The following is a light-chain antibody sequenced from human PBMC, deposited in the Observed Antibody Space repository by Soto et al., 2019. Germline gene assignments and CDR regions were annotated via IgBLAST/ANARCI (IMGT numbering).Light chain of an antibody. Sequence: EIVLTQSPGTLSLSPGERATLSCRASQSVSSSYLAWYQQKPGQAPRLLIYGASSRATGIPDRFSGSGSGTHFTLTISRLEPEDFAVYYCQHYGSSPFTFGPGTKVDIK. V-gene: IGKV3-20*01. CDR3: QHYGSSPFT. CDR2: GAS. J-gene: IGKJ3*01. CDR1: QSVSSSY.